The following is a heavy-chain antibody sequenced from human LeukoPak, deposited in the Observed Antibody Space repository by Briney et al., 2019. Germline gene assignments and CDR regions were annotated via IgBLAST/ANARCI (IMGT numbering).Heavy chain of an antibody. D-gene: IGHD2-2*01. V-gene: IGHV3-21*01. Sequence: PGGSLRLSCAASGFTFSNTWMNWVRQAPGKGLEWVSAISGSGGSTYYADSVKGRFTISRHNAKNSLYLQINSLRAEDTAAYYCARDLSYCTITSCSYYYYGMDVWGQGTTVTVSS. CDR1: GFTFSNTW. CDR2: ISGSGGST. CDR3: ARDLSYCTITSCSYYYYGMDV. J-gene: IGHJ6*02.